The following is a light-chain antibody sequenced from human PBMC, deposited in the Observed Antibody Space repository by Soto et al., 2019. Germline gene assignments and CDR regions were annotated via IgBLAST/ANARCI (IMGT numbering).Light chain of an antibody. CDR2: DAS. CDR3: QQRSNWPRT. CDR1: QSVSSN. V-gene: IGKV3-11*01. Sequence: EIVMTQSPATLSVSPGERATLSCRASQSVSSNLAWYQQKPGQAPRLLIYDASNRATGIPARFSGSGSGTDFTLTISSLEPEDFAVYYCQQRSNWPRTVGQGTRLEIK. J-gene: IGKJ5*01.